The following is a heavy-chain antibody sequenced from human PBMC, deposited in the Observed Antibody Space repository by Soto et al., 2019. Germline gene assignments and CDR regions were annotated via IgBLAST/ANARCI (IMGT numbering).Heavy chain of an antibody. CDR2: TYYRSKWYN. Sequence: SQTLSLTCAISGDSVSSNSSAWNWIRQSPSRGLEWLGRTYYRSKWYNDYAVSVKSRITINPDTSKNQFSLQLNSVTPEDTAVYYCARDRIGIAAAGHQLGWFDPWGQETLVTVSS. J-gene: IGHJ5*02. CDR1: GDSVSSNSSA. D-gene: IGHD6-13*01. CDR3: ARDRIGIAAAGHQLGWFDP. V-gene: IGHV6-1*01.